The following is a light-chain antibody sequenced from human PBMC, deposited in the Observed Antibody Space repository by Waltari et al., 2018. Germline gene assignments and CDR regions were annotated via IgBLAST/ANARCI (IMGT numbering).Light chain of an antibody. J-gene: IGLJ2*01. Sequence: SYDLTQPPSVSVAPGQPATITCSGDSLGAKYVSWYHLRPGQSPVMVIYQDVKRPSDIPERFSGSISGDTATLTISGTQAMDEADYYCQTWDSNVIFGGGTKLTVL. V-gene: IGLV3-1*01. CDR1: SLGAKY. CDR2: QDV. CDR3: QTWDSNVI.